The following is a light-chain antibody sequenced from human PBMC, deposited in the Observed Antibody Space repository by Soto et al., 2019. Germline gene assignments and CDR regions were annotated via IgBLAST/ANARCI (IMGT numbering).Light chain of an antibody. CDR2: KAS. CDR3: QQYNSYPYT. Sequence: DIQMTQSPSTLSASVGDRVTITCRASQSISSWLAWYQQKPGKAPKLLIYKASTLESGVPSRFSGSGSGTEFSLTISSLQPDDFATYYCQQYNSYPYTFGQGTKLEIK. V-gene: IGKV1-5*03. CDR1: QSISSW. J-gene: IGKJ2*01.